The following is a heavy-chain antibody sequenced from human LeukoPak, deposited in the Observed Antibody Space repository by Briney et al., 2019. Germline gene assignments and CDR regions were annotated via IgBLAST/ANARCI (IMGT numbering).Heavy chain of an antibody. Sequence: SETLSLTCTVSGGSISSYYWSWIRQPPGKGLEWIGYIYYSRSTNYNPSLKSRVTISVDTSENQFSLKLSSVTAADTAVYYCARSATGYSSSWPFDYWGQGTLVTVSS. CDR2: IYYSRST. CDR1: GGSISSYY. J-gene: IGHJ4*02. V-gene: IGHV4-59*01. D-gene: IGHD6-13*01. CDR3: ARSATGYSSSWPFDY.